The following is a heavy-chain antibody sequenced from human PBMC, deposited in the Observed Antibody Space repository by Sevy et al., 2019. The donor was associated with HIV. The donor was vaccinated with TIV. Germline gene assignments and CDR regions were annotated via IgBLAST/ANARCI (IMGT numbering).Heavy chain of an antibody. J-gene: IGHJ5*02. V-gene: IGHV4-59*01. CDR1: DGSISSYS. CDR2: IYYSAST. Sequence: SETLSITCTVSDGSISSYSWSWIRQPPGKGLEWIGYIYYSASTNYNPSLKSRVTISVDTSKNQFSLKLSSVTAADTAVYYCARARGVGATYWLDPRGQGTLVTVSS. D-gene: IGHD1-26*01. CDR3: ARARGVGATYWLDP.